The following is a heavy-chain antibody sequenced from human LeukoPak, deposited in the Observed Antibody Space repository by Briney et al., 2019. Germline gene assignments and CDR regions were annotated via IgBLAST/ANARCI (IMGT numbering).Heavy chain of an antibody. J-gene: IGHJ4*02. CDR1: GYTFTGYY. CDR3: ARGHYGGNPYYFDY. V-gene: IGHV1-2*06. Sequence: GASVKVSCKASGYTFTGYYMHWVRQAPGQGLEWMGRINPNSGGTNYAQKFQGRVTMTRDTSISTAYMELSRLRSDDAAVYYCARGHYGGNPYYFDYWGQGTLVTVSS. CDR2: INPNSGGT. D-gene: IGHD4/OR15-4a*01.